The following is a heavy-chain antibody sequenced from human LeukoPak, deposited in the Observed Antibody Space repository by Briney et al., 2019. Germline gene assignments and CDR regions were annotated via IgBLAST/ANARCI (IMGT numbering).Heavy chain of an antibody. CDR1: GGSFSGYY. V-gene: IGHV4-34*01. CDR3: ARGPTPYYYGSGRGAFDI. D-gene: IGHD3-10*01. J-gene: IGHJ3*02. Sequence: PSETLSLTCAVYGGSFSGYYWSWIRQPPGKGLEWIGEINHSGSTNYNPSLKSRVTISVDTSKNQFSLKLSSVTAADTAVHYCARGPTPYYYGSGRGAFDIWGQGTMVTVSS. CDR2: INHSGST.